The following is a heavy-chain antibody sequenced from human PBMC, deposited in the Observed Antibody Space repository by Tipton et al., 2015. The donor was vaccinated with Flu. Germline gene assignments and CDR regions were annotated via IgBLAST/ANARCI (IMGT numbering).Heavy chain of an antibody. Sequence: TLSLTCVVSGDSIRSSGYYWGWIRQPPGKGLEWIGNTFHSGETYLNPSLKSRVTISIDTSKNQFSLKMKSVTAADMAVYYCARRDYSNYVSDPKSWFDPWGQGALVTVSS. J-gene: IGHJ5*02. CDR2: TFHSGET. CDR3: ARRDYSNYVSDPKSWFDP. D-gene: IGHD4-11*01. CDR1: GDSIRSSGYY. V-gene: IGHV4-38-2*01.